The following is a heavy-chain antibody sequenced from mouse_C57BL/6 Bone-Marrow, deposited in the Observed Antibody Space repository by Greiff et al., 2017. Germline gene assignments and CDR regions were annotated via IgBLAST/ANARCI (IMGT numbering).Heavy chain of an antibody. V-gene: IGHV1-50*01. D-gene: IGHD2-4*01. CDR3: ARPIYYDYEGGY. J-gene: IGHJ2*01. CDR2: IVPSDSDT. Sequence: QVQLKQPGAELVKPGASVKLSCKASGYTFTSYWMQWVKQRPGQGLEWIGEIVPSDSDTNYNQKFKGKATLTVDTSSSTSYMQLSSLTSEDSAVYYCARPIYYDYEGGYWGQGTTLTVSS. CDR1: GYTFTSYW.